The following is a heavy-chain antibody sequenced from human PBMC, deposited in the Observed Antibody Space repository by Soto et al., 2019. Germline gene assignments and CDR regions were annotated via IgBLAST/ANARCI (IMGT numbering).Heavy chain of an antibody. CDR1: GFTFSSYA. V-gene: IGHV3-30-3*01. Sequence: QVQLVESGGGVVQPGRSLRLSCAASGFTFSSYAMHWVRQAPGKGLEWVAVISYDGSNKYYADSVKGRFTISRDNSKNTLYLQMNSLRAEDTAVYYCARGVQCHYDYWGQGTLVTVSS. D-gene: IGHD4-4*01. CDR3: ARGVQCHYDY. J-gene: IGHJ4*02. CDR2: ISYDGSNK.